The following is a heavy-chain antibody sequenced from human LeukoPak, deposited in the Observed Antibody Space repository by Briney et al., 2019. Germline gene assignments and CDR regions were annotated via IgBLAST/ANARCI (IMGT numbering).Heavy chain of an antibody. V-gene: IGHV4-59*08. D-gene: IGHD6-19*01. CDR2: IYDSGST. J-gene: IGHJ2*01. Sequence: SETLSLTCTVSGGSISSYYWSWIRQPPGKGLEWIGYIYDSGSTNYNPSLRSRVTISVDTSKNQFSQKVSSVPAADTAVYYCAKPNTSGCFGDFDLWGRGTLVTVSS. CDR3: AKPNTSGCFGDFDL. CDR1: GGSISSYY.